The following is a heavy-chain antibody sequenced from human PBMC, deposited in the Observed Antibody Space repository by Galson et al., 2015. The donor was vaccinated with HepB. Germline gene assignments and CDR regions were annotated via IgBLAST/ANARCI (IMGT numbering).Heavy chain of an antibody. Sequence: SVKVSCKASGYTFTGYYMHWVRQAPGQGLEWMGRINPNSGGTNYAQKFQGRVTMTRDTSISTAYMELSRLRSDDTAVYYCASGEDSGIAVVSFDPWGQGTLVTVSS. V-gene: IGHV1-2*06. CDR2: INPNSGGT. J-gene: IGHJ5*02. D-gene: IGHD6-19*01. CDR3: ASGEDSGIAVVSFDP. CDR1: GYTFTGYY.